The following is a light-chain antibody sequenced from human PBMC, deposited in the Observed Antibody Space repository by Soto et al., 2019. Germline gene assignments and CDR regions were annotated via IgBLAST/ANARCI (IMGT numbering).Light chain of an antibody. V-gene: IGKV1-39*01. CDR2: AAS. J-gene: IGKJ1*01. CDR1: QSISSY. Sequence: DIQMTQSPSSLSASVGDRVTITCRASQSISSYLNWYQQKPGKAPKLLIYAASSLQSGVPSRFSGSGSGTDFTLTIIRLQPEDFSTYYCQHRYSTPWKFAQGTKVEIK. CDR3: QHRYSTPWK.